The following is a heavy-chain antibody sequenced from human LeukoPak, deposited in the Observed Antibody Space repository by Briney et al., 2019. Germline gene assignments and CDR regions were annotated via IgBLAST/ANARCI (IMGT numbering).Heavy chain of an antibody. V-gene: IGHV3-66*01. Sequence: GGSLRLSCAASGFTFSSYSMNWVRQAPGKGLEWVSVIYSGGSTYYADSVKGRFTISRDNSKNTLYLQMNSLRAEDTAVYYCARVGRDCGGDCYQAEDYYYYMDVWGKGTTVTISS. CDR2: IYSGGST. D-gene: IGHD2-21*02. CDR3: ARVGRDCGGDCYQAEDYYYYMDV. CDR1: GFTFSSYS. J-gene: IGHJ6*03.